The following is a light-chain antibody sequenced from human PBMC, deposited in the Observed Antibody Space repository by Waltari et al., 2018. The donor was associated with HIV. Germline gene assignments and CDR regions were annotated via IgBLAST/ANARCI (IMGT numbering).Light chain of an antibody. CDR1: QSVENK. J-gene: IGKJ4*01. CDR3: QQRVNWPFT. V-gene: IGKV3-11*01. Sequence: ELVMTQSPATLSLSPGERATLSCRATQSVENKLAWYQQKPGQAPRLLIYEGSTRATGIPARFSGSGSETDFTLTISSLEPEDFAVYYCQQRVNWPFTFGGGATVEIK. CDR2: EGS.